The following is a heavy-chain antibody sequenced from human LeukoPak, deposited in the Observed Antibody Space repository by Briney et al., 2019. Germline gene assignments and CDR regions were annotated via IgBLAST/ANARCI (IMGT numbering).Heavy chain of an antibody. CDR2: LDPEDGET. CDR3: ARVQWLAPQYYFDY. V-gene: IGHV1-24*01. Sequence: ASVKVSCKVSGYTLTALSMHWVRQAPGKGLEWMGGLDPEDGETIYAQKFQGRVTMTEDTSTDTAYMELSSLRSEDTAVYYCARVQWLAPQYYFDYWGQGTLVTVSS. CDR1: GYTLTALS. D-gene: IGHD6-19*01. J-gene: IGHJ4*02.